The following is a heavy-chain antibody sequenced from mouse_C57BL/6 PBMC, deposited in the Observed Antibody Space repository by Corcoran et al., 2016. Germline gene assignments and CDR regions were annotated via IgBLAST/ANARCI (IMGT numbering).Heavy chain of an antibody. V-gene: IGHV3-6*01. CDR2: ISYDGSN. Sequence: DVQLQESGPGLVKPSQSLSLTCSVTGYSITSGYYWNWIRQFPGKKLEWMGYISYDGSNNYNPSLKNRISITRDTSKNQFFLKLNYVTTEDTATYSCAIYYYGSSPYAMDYWGQGTSVTVSS. D-gene: IGHD1-1*01. CDR3: AIYYYGSSPYAMDY. CDR1: GYSITSGYY. J-gene: IGHJ4*01.